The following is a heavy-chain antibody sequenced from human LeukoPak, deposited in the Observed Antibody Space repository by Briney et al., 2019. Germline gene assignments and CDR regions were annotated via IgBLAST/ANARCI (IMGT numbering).Heavy chain of an antibody. V-gene: IGHV4-34*01. Sequence: PSETLSLTCAIYGGSFSDFYWTWIRQPPGKGLEWIGEINHSGSTNYNPSLKSRLTISVDTSKKQFSLRLSSVTAADTAVYYCAINSRDSSGYYYDYWGQGTLVTVSS. D-gene: IGHD3-22*01. CDR3: AINSRDSSGYYYDY. CDR2: INHSGST. CDR1: GGSFSDFY. J-gene: IGHJ4*02.